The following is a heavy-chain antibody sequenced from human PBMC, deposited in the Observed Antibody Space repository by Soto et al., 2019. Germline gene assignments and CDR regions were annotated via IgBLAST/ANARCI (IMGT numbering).Heavy chain of an antibody. V-gene: IGHV1-18*01. Sequence: GASVKVSCKASGYTFTSCGISWVRQAPGQGLEWMGWISAYNGNTNYAQKLQGRATMTTDTSTSTAYMELRSLRSDDTAVYYCARDSSGWYHTGFDPWGQGTLVTVSS. CDR3: ARDSSGWYHTGFDP. CDR2: ISAYNGNT. D-gene: IGHD6-19*01. CDR1: GYTFTSCG. J-gene: IGHJ5*02.